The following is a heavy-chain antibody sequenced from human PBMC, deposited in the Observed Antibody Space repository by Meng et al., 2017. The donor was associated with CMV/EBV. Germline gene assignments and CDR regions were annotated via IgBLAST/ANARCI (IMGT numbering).Heavy chain of an antibody. V-gene: IGHV4-4*07. J-gene: IGHJ4*02. D-gene: IGHD5-18*01. Sequence: VQLQESGPALVKPSETLSLTCTVSGGSISSYYWSWIRQPAGKGLEWIGRIYTSGSTNYSPSLKSRVTMSVDTSKNQFSLKLSSVTAADTAVYYCARHGDTAMVVGIDYWGQGTLVTVSS. CDR3: ARHGDTAMVVGIDY. CDR1: GGSISSYY. CDR2: IYTSGST.